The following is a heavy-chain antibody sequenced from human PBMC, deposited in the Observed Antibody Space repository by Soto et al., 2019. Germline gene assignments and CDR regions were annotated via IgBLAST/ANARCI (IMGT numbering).Heavy chain of an antibody. CDR3: ARHRGRWDTAMATGYYYYYGMDV. D-gene: IGHD5-18*01. V-gene: IGHV5-51*01. J-gene: IGHJ6*02. CDR1: GYSFTSYW. Sequence: GESLKISCKGSGYSFTSYWIGWVRQMPGKGLEWMGIIYPGDSDTRYSPSFQGQVTISADKSISTAYLQWSSLKASDTAMYYCARHRGRWDTAMATGYYYYYGMDVWGQGTTVTSP. CDR2: IYPGDSDT.